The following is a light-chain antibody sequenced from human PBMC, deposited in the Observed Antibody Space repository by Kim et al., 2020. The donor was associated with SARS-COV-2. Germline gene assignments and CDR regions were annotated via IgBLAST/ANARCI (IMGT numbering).Light chain of an antibody. V-gene: IGLV3-19*01. CDR2: DKK. J-gene: IGLJ1*01. CDR3: NSRDSSGNHYV. CDR1: SLRSYY. Sequence: ALGQTVRITCQGDSLRSYYTSWYQQKPGQAPVLVLYDKKNRPSGIPDRFSGSNSGNTASLTITGAQAEDEADYYCNSRDSSGNHYVFGTGTQLTVL.